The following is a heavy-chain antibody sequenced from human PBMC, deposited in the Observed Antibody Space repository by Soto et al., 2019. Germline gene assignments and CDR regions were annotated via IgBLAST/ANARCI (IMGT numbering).Heavy chain of an antibody. J-gene: IGHJ6*02. CDR3: ARCLTGPDIVLVPAAMMYYYYGMDV. Sequence: GGSLRVSCAASGCNVNNNYMTWVRQAPGKGLEWVSGIHSGGDTYYADSVKGRFTISRDNAKNSLFLQMNNLTVEYTAVYYCARCLTGPDIVLVPAAMMYYYYGMDVWGQGTTVTVSS. CDR2: IHSGGDT. V-gene: IGHV3-53*01. CDR1: GCNVNNNY. D-gene: IGHD2-2*01.